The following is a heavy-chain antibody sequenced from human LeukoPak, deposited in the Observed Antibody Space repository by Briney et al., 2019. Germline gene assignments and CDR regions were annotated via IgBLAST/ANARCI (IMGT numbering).Heavy chain of an antibody. CDR1: GFTFDDYG. Sequence: PGGSLRLSCAASGFTFDDYGMSWVRQAPGKGLEWVSGINWNGGSTGYADSVKGRFTISRDNAKNSLYLQMNSLRAEDTALYYCARGRLLYSSSWYVYWFDPWGQGTLVTVSS. D-gene: IGHD6-13*01. CDR3: ARGRLLYSSSWYVYWFDP. CDR2: INWNGGST. J-gene: IGHJ5*02. V-gene: IGHV3-20*04.